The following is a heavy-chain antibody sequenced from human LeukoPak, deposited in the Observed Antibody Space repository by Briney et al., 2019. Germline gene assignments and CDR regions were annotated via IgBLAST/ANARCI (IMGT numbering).Heavy chain of an antibody. V-gene: IGHV4-59*01. CDR1: GGSISSYY. J-gene: IGHJ4*02. CDR2: IYYSGST. D-gene: IGHD6-19*01. CDR3: AVSSGTLFDY. Sequence: PSETLSLTCTVSGGSISSYYWSWIRQPPGKGLEWIGYIYYSGSTNYNPSLKSRVTISVDTSKNQFSLKLSSVTAADTAVYYCAVSSGTLFDYWGQGTLVTVSS.